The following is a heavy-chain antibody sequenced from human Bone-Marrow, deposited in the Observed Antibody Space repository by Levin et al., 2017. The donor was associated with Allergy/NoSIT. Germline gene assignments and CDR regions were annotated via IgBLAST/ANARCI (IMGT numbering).Heavy chain of an antibody. CDR2: FSIYNGNT. CDR1: GYTFSNYG. J-gene: IGHJ5*02. CDR3: ARAGDFWSGPSTRSWFDP. V-gene: IGHV1-18*01. Sequence: ASVKVSCQASGYTFSNYGITWVRQAPGQGLEWMGWFSIYNGNTKYAQKLQGRVTMTADTSTSTAYMELRSLRSDDTAVYYCARAGDFWSGPSTRSWFDPWGQGTLVTVSS. D-gene: IGHD3-3*01.